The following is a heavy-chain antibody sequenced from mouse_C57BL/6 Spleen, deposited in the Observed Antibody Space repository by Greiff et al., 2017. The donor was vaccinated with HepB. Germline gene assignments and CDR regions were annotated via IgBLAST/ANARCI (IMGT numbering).Heavy chain of an antibody. D-gene: IGHD4-1*01. Sequence: QVQLQQSGAELVRPGSSVKLSCKASGYTFTSYWMHWVKQRPIQGLEWIGNIDPSDSETHYNQKFKDKATLTVDKSSSTAYMQHSSLTSEDSAVYYCARRRGNWGLDYWGQGTTLTVSS. J-gene: IGHJ2*01. CDR3: ARRRGNWGLDY. CDR1: GYTFTSYW. V-gene: IGHV1-52*01. CDR2: IDPSDSET.